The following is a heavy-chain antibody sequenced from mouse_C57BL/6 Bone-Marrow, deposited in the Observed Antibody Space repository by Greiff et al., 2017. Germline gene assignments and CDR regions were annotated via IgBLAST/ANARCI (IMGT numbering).Heavy chain of an antibody. J-gene: IGHJ3*01. CDR1: GYTFTDYE. D-gene: IGHD1-1*01. CDR3: TPYYYGSSYTY. V-gene: IGHV1-15*01. Sequence: QVQLQQSGAELVRPGASVTLSCKASGYTFTDYEMHWVKQTPVHGLEWIGAIDPETGGTAYNQKFKGKAILTADKSSSTAYMELRSLTSEDSDFYYCTPYYYGSSYTYWGQGTLVTVSA. CDR2: IDPETGGT.